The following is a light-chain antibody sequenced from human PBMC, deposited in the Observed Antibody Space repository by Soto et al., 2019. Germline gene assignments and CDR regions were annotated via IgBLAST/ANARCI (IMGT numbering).Light chain of an antibody. J-gene: IGLJ3*02. Sequence: QSVLTQPPSVSGAPGQRVTISCTGSSSNIGAGYDVHWYQQLPGTAPKLLIYGNNNRPSGVPDRFSGSKSGTSASLAITGLQAEDEADYYCQSYDSSRSGPGVFGGGTKLTVL. V-gene: IGLV1-40*01. CDR1: SSNIGAGYD. CDR2: GNN. CDR3: QSYDSSRSGPGV.